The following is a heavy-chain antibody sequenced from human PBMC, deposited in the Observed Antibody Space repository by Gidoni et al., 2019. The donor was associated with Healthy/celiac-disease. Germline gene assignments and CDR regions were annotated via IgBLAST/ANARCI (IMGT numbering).Heavy chain of an antibody. J-gene: IGHJ4*02. CDR3: SRIRWVDRGDY. Sequence: QVQLVQSGAEVEKPGASVKVYCKASGYTFTSYYMHWVRQAPGQGLDWMGIINTSGGSTSYAQKFQGRVTMTRYLSTSTVYMELSTLRSEATAVYYCSRIRWVDRGDYWGQGTLVTVSS. CDR1: GYTFTSYY. CDR2: INTSGGST. D-gene: IGHD1-26*01. V-gene: IGHV1-46*01.